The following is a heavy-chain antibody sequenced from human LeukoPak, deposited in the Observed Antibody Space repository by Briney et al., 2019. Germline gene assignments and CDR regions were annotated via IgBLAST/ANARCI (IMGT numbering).Heavy chain of an antibody. J-gene: IGHJ4*02. CDR3: AREGGSFLRYFDS. V-gene: IGHV3-74*01. Sequence: GGSLRLSCAASGFTFSSHWMHWVRQAPGEGLVWVSRISGDESSTNYADSVKGRFTISRDNARNTLFLQMNSLRAEDTAVYYCAREGGSFLRYFDSWGQGTLVTVSS. CDR1: GFTFSSHW. D-gene: IGHD1-26*01. CDR2: ISGDESST.